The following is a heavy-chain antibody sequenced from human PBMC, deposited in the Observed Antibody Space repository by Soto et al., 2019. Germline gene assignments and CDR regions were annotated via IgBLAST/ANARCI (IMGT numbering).Heavy chain of an antibody. D-gene: IGHD2-2*01. CDR3: SRDVISACGSSTRCHRWAYKSFEP. V-gene: IGHV3-30*04. CDR1: GFTFNSYA. CDR2: ISPDGQNE. Sequence: QVQLWESGGGVVQPCMSLRLSCSASGFTFNSYAMHWVRQAPGKGLEWVAVISPDGQNEFYVDSVKGRFTISRNNSKNTMYLQMSSLRAEDMAVYYCSRDVISACGSSTRCHRWAYKSFEPWGQGSLVTVYS. J-gene: IGHJ5*01.